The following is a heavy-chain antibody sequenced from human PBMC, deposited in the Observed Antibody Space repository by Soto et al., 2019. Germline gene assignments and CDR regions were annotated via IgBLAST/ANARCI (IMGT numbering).Heavy chain of an antibody. V-gene: IGHV1-2*04. CDR1: GNTFTGYF. D-gene: IGHD5-18*01. J-gene: IGHJ4*02. Sequence: QVQLVQSGAEVKKPGASVKVSCKASGNTFTGYFLHWVRLAPGQGLEWMGWINYNSGGTNYAQKFQGWVTMTRDTSISTAYMELNRLRPDDTAVYYCARPLRQGSDTAMVLWGQGTLVTVSS. CDR3: ARPLRQGSDTAMVL. CDR2: INYNSGGT.